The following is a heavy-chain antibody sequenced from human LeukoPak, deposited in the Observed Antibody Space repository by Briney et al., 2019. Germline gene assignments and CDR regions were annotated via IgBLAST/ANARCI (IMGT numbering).Heavy chain of an antibody. CDR2: IRFDGSDK. D-gene: IGHD6-6*01. J-gene: IGHJ4*02. Sequence: PGGSPRLSCAASGFTFSNYGMHWVRQAPGKGLEWVAFIRFDGSDKYYADSVKGRFTISRDNSKNTLYLQMNSLRPEDTAVHYCAKGSRSNGYYIDYWGQGTLVTVSS. CDR1: GFTFSNYG. V-gene: IGHV3-30*02. CDR3: AKGSRSNGYYIDY.